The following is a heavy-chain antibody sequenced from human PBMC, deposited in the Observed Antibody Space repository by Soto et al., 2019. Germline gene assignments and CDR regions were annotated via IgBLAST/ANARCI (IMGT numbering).Heavy chain of an antibody. CDR3: ARDLSSYSSGWYDL. CDR1: GYTFTNYY. CDR2: INPSGGRT. Sequence: GSSVKVSCKASGYTFTNYYIHWVRQAPGQGLEWMGIINPSGGRTNYAQKFQGRVTMTRDTSTSTVYLELISLRSEDTAVYYCARDLSSYSSGWYDLWGRGTLVTVSS. J-gene: IGHJ2*01. D-gene: IGHD6-19*01. V-gene: IGHV1-46*01.